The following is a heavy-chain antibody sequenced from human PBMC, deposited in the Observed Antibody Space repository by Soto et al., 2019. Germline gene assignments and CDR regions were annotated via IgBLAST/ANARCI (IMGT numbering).Heavy chain of an antibody. CDR3: VRFWPPPYSDALTDYTDAFDY. CDR2: MYFGGSF. V-gene: IGHV4-59*02. CDR1: GDSVSTGY. J-gene: IGHJ4*02. Sequence: SETLSLTCTVSGDSVSTGYWSWIRQPPGKGLEWIGFMYFGGSFNYNPSLASRVSMSVETSTNQFSMKVTSVTAADTAVYYCVRFWPPPYSDALTDYTDAFDYWGQGTLVTVSS. D-gene: IGHD3-9*01.